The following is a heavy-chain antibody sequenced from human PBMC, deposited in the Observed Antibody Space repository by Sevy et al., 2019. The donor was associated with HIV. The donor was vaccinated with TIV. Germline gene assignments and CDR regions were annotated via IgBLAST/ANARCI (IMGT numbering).Heavy chain of an antibody. V-gene: IGHV3-49*03. CDR3: TRRANRVYGDHLNLY. D-gene: IGHD2-8*01. CDR1: GFTFGDDA. J-gene: IGHJ4*02. CDR2: IRSETYGETT. Sequence: GGSLRLSCTASGFTFGDDAMSWFRQAPGRGLEWVGFIRSETYGETTEYAASVKGRFTVSRDDSKSIVYLQMNSLKTEDTAVYYCTRRANRVYGDHLNLYWGQGTLVTVSS.